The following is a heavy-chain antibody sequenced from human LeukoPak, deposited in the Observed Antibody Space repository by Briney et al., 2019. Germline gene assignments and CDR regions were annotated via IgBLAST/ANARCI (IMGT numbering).Heavy chain of an antibody. CDR2: ISSSSSYI. J-gene: IGHJ6*02. CDR1: GFTFSSYS. D-gene: IGHD1-1*01. Sequence: GGSLRLSCAASGFTFSSYSMNWVRQAPGKGLEWVSSISSSSSYIYYADSVKGRFTISRDNAKNSLYLQMNSLRAEDTAVYYCARDPQLKVVYYYYGMDVWGQGTTVPVSS. CDR3: ARDPQLKVVYYYYGMDV. V-gene: IGHV3-21*01.